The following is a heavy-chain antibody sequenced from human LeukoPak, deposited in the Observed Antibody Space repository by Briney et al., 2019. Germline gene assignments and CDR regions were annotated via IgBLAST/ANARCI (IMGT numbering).Heavy chain of an antibody. CDR1: GYTFTSYG. V-gene: IGHV1-3*01. J-gene: IGHJ4*02. D-gene: IGHD2-2*01. Sequence: ASVKVSCKASGYTFTSYGISWVRQAPGQRLEWMGWINAGNGNTKYSQKFQGRVTITRDTSASTAYMELSSLRYEDTAVYHCARDQVAPAASDYWGQGTLVTVSS. CDR2: INAGNGNT. CDR3: ARDQVAPAASDY.